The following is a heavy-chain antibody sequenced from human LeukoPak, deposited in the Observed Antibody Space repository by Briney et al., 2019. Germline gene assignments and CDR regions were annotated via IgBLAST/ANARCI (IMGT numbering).Heavy chain of an antibody. J-gene: IGHJ4*02. D-gene: IGHD6-6*01. Sequence: GGYLRLSCAASGFTFSSYWMSWLRQAPGKGLEWVANIKQDGSEKYYVDSVKGRFTISRDNAKNSLYLQMNSLRAEDTAVYYCARETQAMYSRSFSMWGEGTLVTVSS. CDR2: IKQDGSEK. CDR1: GFTFSSYW. CDR3: ARETQAMYSRSFSM. V-gene: IGHV3-7*01.